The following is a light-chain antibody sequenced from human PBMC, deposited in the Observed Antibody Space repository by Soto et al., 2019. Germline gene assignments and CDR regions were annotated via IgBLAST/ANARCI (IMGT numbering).Light chain of an antibody. CDR1: QGISSY. CDR3: QQYYSYPYT. CDR2: AAA. J-gene: IGKJ2*01. Sequence: AIRMTQSPSSFSASTGDRVTITCRSSQGISSYLAWYQQKPGKAPKLLISAAATLQSGVPSRFSGSGSGTDFTLTISCLQSEDFATYSCQQYYSYPYTFGQGTKLEIK. V-gene: IGKV1-8*01.